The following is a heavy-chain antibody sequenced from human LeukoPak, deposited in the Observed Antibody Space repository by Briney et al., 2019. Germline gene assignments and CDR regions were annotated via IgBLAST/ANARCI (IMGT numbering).Heavy chain of an antibody. CDR3: AKSGGYGLIDY. Sequence: SETLSLTCTVSGGSISSYYWSWIRQPPGKGLEWIGSIYSSGSTYYNSSLKSRVTISIDTSKNQVSLKMSSVTAADTAVYYCAKSGGYGLIDYRGQGTLVTVSS. D-gene: IGHD6-25*01. CDR2: IYSSGST. J-gene: IGHJ4*01. CDR1: GGSISSYY. V-gene: IGHV4-59*05.